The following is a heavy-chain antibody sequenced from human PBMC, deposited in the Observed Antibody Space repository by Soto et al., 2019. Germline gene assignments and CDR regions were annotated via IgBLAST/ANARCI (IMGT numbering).Heavy chain of an antibody. V-gene: IGHV3-21*01. J-gene: IGHJ3*02. CDR1: GFTFSRYS. Sequence: PSETLRLSCAASGFTFSRYSMNWVRQAPGKGLEWISSISSSGNYIYYAGSMKGRFTISRDNAKNSLYLQMNSLRAEDTAMYYCARERGGQEEFDIWGQGTMVTVSS. D-gene: IGHD3-16*01. CDR3: ARERGGQEEFDI. CDR2: ISSSGNYI.